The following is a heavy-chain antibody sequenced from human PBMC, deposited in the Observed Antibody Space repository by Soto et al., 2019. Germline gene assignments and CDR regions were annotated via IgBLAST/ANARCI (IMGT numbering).Heavy chain of an antibody. Sequence: QVPLVQSGAEVKKPGASVKVSCKASGYTFTSYAMHWVRQAPGQRLEWMGWINAGNGNTKYSQKFQGRVTITRDTSASTAYMELSSLRSEDTAVYYCAREVRDYGPRNGYFDYWGQGTLVTVSS. V-gene: IGHV1-3*01. CDR2: INAGNGNT. CDR3: AREVRDYGPRNGYFDY. CDR1: GYTFTSYA. J-gene: IGHJ4*02. D-gene: IGHD4-17*01.